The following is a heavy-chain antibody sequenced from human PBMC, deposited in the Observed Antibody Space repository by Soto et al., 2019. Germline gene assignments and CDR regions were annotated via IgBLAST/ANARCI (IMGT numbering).Heavy chain of an antibody. CDR1: GYTFTGYY. CDR3: ARDQIAVAHVGNYYYYGMDV. V-gene: IGHV1-2*04. J-gene: IGHJ6*02. CDR2: INPNSGGT. D-gene: IGHD6-19*01. Sequence: ASVKVSCKASGYTFTGYYMHWVRQAPGQGLEWMGWINPNSGGTNYAQKFQGWVTMTRDTSISTAYMELSRLRSDDTAVYYCARDQIAVAHVGNYYYYGMDVWGQGTTVT.